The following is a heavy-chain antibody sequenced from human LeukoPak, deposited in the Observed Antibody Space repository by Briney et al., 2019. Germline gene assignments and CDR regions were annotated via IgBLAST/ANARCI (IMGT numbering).Heavy chain of an antibody. CDR2: ISSSGSTI. CDR3: ARDLKRYYYYGMDV. V-gene: IGHV3-48*04. J-gene: IGHJ6*02. CDR1: AFTFNNYW. D-gene: IGHD6-25*01. Sequence: GGSLRLSCVASAFTFNNYWMHWVRQAPGKGLEWVSYISSSGSTIYYADSVKGRFTIPRDNAKNSLYLQMNSLRAEDTAVYYCARDLKRYYYYGMDVWGQGTTVTASS.